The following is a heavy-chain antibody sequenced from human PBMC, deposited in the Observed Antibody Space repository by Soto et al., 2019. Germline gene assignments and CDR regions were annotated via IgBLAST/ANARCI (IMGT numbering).Heavy chain of an antibody. CDR2: IIPIFGTA. CDR1: GGTFSSYA. Sequence: QVQLVQSGAEVKKPGSSVKVSCKASGGTFSSYAISWVRQAPGQGLEWMGGIIPIFGTANYAQKFQGRVTITADESTSTAYMELSSLGFEDTAVYYCARGGFGVVVTATPFDYWGQGTLVTVSS. J-gene: IGHJ4*02. V-gene: IGHV1-69*01. D-gene: IGHD2-21*02. CDR3: ARGGFGVVVTATPFDY.